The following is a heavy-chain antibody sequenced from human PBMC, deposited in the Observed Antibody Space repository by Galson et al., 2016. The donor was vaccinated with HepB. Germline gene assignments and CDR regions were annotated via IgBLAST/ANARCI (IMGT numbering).Heavy chain of an antibody. D-gene: IGHD3-10*01. J-gene: IGHJ5*02. V-gene: IGHV4-31*03. CDR2: VYYNGNT. CDR1: GGSIRTGGYY. Sequence: TLSLTCTVSGGSIRTGGYYWSWVRQHPGKGLEWIGFVYYNGNTYYNPSLRRRMAIPIDTSQNHFSLKVNSVTAADTAVYYCATVPVPGWFNPWGRGILVTVSS. CDR3: ATVPVPGWFNP.